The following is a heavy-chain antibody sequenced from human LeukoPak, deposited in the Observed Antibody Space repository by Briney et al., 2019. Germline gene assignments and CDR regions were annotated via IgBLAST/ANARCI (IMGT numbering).Heavy chain of an antibody. D-gene: IGHD1-26*01. Sequence: SETLSLTCIVSGGSISSYYWSWIRQPPGKGLEWIGYIYYSGSTNYNPSLKSRVTISVDTSKNQFSLKLSSVTAADTAVYYCARDLRSGSYYRYYYYMDVWGKGTTVTVSS. CDR1: GGSISSYY. J-gene: IGHJ6*03. V-gene: IGHV4-59*01. CDR3: ARDLRSGSYYRYYYYMDV. CDR2: IYYSGST.